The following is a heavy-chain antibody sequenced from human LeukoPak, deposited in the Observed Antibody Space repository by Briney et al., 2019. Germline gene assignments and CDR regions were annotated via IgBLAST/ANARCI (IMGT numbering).Heavy chain of an antibody. J-gene: IGHJ5*02. Sequence: PSETLSLTCAVYGGSFSGYYWSWIRQPPGKGLEWIGEINHSGSTNYNPSLKSRVTMSVDTSKSQFSLKLSSVTAADTAVYYCARGFTTYDSSGYYLPWGQGTLVTVSS. CDR3: ARGFTTYDSSGYYLP. CDR2: INHSGST. CDR1: GGSFSGYY. V-gene: IGHV4-34*01. D-gene: IGHD3-22*01.